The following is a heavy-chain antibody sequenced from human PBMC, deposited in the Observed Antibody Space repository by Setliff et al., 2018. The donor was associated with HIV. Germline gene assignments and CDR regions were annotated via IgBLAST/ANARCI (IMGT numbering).Heavy chain of an antibody. CDR2: IVPIFGPG. V-gene: IGHV1-69*06. Sequence: GASVKVSCKASGGPFATYAINWVRQAPGQGLEWMGRIVPIFGPGDYAQTFEGRITIMADRSTTTVHMELSGLTSDDAAMYYCAREVREYRHFDKTYYTYMDVWGKGTTVTVSS. CDR3: AREVREYRHFDKTYYTYMDV. CDR1: GGPFATYA. J-gene: IGHJ6*04. D-gene: IGHD3-3*01.